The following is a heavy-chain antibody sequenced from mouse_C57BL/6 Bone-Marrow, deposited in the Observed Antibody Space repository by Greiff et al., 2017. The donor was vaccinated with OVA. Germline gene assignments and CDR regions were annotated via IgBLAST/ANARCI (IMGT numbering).Heavy chain of an antibody. CDR2: ISDGGSYT. D-gene: IGHD2-4*01. CDR3: ARVPIYYDYDGFAY. V-gene: IGHV5-4*03. J-gene: IGHJ3*01. Sequence: EVNVVESGGGLVKPGGSLKLSCAASGFTFSSYAMSWVRQTPEKRLEWVATISDGGSYTYYPDNVKGRFTIFRDNAKNNLYLQMSHLKSEDTAMYYCARVPIYYDYDGFAYWGQGTLVTVSA. CDR1: GFTFSSYA.